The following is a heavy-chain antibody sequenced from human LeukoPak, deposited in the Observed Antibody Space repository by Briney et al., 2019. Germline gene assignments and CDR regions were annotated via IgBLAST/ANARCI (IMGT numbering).Heavy chain of an antibody. CDR1: GYTVTSYY. Sequence: ASVQVSCKASGYTVTSYYMHWVRQAPGQGLECMGIINPSGGSTSYAQKFQGRVTMTRDTSTSTVYMELSSLRSEDTAVYYCATETYGDLRGSGAFDIWGQGTMVTVSS. CDR2: INPSGGST. D-gene: IGHD4-17*01. J-gene: IGHJ3*02. CDR3: ATETYGDLRGSGAFDI. V-gene: IGHV1-46*01.